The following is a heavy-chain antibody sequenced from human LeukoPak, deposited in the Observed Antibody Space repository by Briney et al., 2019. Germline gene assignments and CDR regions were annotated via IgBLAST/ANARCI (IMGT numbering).Heavy chain of an antibody. V-gene: IGHV3-30*02. Sequence: GGSLRLSCAASGFTFSTCGMHWVRQAPGKGLEWVAFIRYGGSDIYYGDSVKGRFTISRDNSKNTLYLQMNSLRGEDTAVYYCAKEPYSSVYYFYYMDVWGKGPRSPSP. CDR2: IRYGGSDI. D-gene: IGHD6-25*01. CDR1: GFTFSTCG. J-gene: IGHJ6*03. CDR3: AKEPYSSVYYFYYMDV.